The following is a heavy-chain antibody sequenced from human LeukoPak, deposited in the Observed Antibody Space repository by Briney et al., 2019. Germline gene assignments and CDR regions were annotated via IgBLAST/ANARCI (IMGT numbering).Heavy chain of an antibody. V-gene: IGHV3-48*02. CDR2: ISTTAKVSKYE. CDR1: GFXFTDYP. CDR3: ETDQRYAFDY. Sequence: GGSLRLSCATSGFXFTDYPMNGVRQAPWKGLEWISSISTTAKVSKYEYYADSVKGRVTLSRDDGKNTLYLHMNSLRDDDTAVYQSETDQRYAFDYWGQGILVTVSS. J-gene: IGHJ4*02. D-gene: IGHD3-9*01.